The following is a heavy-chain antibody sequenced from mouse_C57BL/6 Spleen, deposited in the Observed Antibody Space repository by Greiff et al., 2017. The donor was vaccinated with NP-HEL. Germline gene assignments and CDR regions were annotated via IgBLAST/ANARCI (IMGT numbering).Heavy chain of an antibody. J-gene: IGHJ2*01. CDR1: GFTFSDYY. V-gene: IGHV5-16*01. Sequence: EVKVVESEGGLVQPGSSMKLSCTASGFTFSDYYMAWVRQVPEKGLEWVANINYDGSSTYYLDSLKSRFIIARDNAKDILYLQMSSLKSEDTATYSCARERYSNYFDYWGQGTTLTVSS. CDR3: ARERYSNYFDY. CDR2: INYDGSST. D-gene: IGHD2-5*01.